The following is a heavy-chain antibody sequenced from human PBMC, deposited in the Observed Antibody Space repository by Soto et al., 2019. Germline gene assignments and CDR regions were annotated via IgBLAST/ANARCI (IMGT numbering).Heavy chain of an antibody. Sequence: QLQLQESGPGLVKPSETLSLTCTVSGGSISSNSYYWAWIRQPPGKGLEWIGNIYYSGTTYYNPSLKSRVTISVDTSKNQFPLKQSSVTAADTAVYYCARHKGGYYSGVDVWGQGTTVTVSS. CDR3: ARHKGGYYSGVDV. V-gene: IGHV4-39*01. CDR2: IYYSGTT. CDR1: GGSISSNSYY. D-gene: IGHD3-16*01. J-gene: IGHJ6*02.